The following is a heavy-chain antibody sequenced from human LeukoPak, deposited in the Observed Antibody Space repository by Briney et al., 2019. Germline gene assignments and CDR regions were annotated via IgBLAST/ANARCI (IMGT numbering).Heavy chain of an antibody. CDR3: ARVHYDFWSGSVNWFDP. V-gene: IGHV4-39*07. Sequence: SETLSLTCTVSGGSISSSSYYWGWIRQPPGKGLEWIGRIYYSGSTYYNPSLKSRVTISVDTSKNQFSLKLSSVTAADTAVYYCARVHYDFWSGSVNWFDPWGQGTLVTVSS. J-gene: IGHJ5*02. D-gene: IGHD3-3*01. CDR2: IYYSGST. CDR1: GGSISSSSYY.